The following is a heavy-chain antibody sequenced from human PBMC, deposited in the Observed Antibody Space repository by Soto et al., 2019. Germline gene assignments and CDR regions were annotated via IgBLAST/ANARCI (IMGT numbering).Heavy chain of an antibody. CDR1: GDFFTDYY. Sequence: ASVKVACKASGDFFTDYYIHWVRQAPGQGLEWMGWINPNSGGTTFAEKFEARVTLTRDTSISTVYMELSRLRSDDTAVYYCARDDGQSRDIFDIWGQGTMVTVSS. CDR2: INPNSGGT. D-gene: IGHD2-15*01. CDR3: ARDDGQSRDIFDI. J-gene: IGHJ3*02. V-gene: IGHV1-2*02.